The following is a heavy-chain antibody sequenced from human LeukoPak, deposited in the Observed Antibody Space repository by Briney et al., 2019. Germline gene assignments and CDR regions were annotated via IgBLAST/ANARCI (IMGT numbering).Heavy chain of an antibody. CDR3: ARVAKERVGGVYYFDY. Sequence: GGSLRLSCAASGFTFSDYDMHWVRQATGKGLEWVSAIGTAGDTYYTGSVEGRFTISRENAKNSLYLQMNSLRAGDAAVYYCARVAKERVGGVYYFDYWGQGTLVTVSS. J-gene: IGHJ4*02. CDR1: GFTFSDYD. D-gene: IGHD1-1*01. V-gene: IGHV3-13*01. CDR2: IGTAGDT.